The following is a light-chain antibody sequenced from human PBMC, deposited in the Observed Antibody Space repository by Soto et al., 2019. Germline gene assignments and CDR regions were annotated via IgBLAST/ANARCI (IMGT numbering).Light chain of an antibody. Sequence: QSALTQPASVSGAPGQSITISCTGTSSYVGSYNLVSWYQQHPGKAPKLMIYEVSKRPSGVSNRFSGSKSGNTASLTISGLQAEDEADYYCCSYAGSSTFVVFGGGTQLPVL. J-gene: IGLJ2*01. CDR2: EVS. V-gene: IGLV2-23*02. CDR3: CSYAGSSTFVV. CDR1: SSYVGSYNL.